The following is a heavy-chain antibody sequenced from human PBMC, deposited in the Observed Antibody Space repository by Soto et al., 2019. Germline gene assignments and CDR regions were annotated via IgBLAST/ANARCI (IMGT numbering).Heavy chain of an antibody. CDR3: AGVYVFGADTAPPYNHGMDV. CDR2: ISGYNGDT. D-gene: IGHD3-3*01. Sequence: ASVKVSCRASGYNFRSYGFSWVRQAPGQGLEWMGRISGYNGDTKDAKNFQDRVIMTTDASTNTVYMDLRSLRSDDTAVYYGAGVYVFGADTAPPYNHGMDVWGQGTTVTVSS. V-gene: IGHV1-18*01. J-gene: IGHJ6*02. CDR1: GYNFRSYG.